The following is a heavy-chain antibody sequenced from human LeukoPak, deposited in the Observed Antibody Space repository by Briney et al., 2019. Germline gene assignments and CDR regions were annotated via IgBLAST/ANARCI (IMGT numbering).Heavy chain of an antibody. CDR3: ARGVYYGSGSRFYYYYYMDV. D-gene: IGHD3-10*01. V-gene: IGHV4-34*01. Sequence: PSETLSLTCAVYGGSFSGYYWSWIRQPPGKGLEWIGEINHSGSTNYNPSLKSRVTISVDTSKNQFSLKLSSVTAADTAVYYCARGVYYGSGSRFYYYYYMDVWGKGTTVTVSS. CDR2: INHSGST. CDR1: GGSFSGYY. J-gene: IGHJ6*03.